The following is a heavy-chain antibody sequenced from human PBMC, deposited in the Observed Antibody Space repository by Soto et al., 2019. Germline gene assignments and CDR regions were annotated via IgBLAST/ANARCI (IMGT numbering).Heavy chain of an antibody. D-gene: IGHD2-21*01. Sequence: QVQLVESGGGLVKPGGSLRLSCAASGFTFSDYYISWIRQAPGKGLEWVAYISKSGYDIFYEDSVKGRFTISRDNAKNSLYLQMDSLRGDDTAVYYCARIPGTYCFDYWGQGTLVTVSS. J-gene: IGHJ4*02. CDR2: ISKSGYDI. CDR3: ARIPGTYCFDY. V-gene: IGHV3-11*01. CDR1: GFTFSDYY.